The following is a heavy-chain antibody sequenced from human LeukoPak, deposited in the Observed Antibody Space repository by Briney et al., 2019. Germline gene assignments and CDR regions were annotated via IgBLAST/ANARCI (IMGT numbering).Heavy chain of an antibody. D-gene: IGHD5-18*01. CDR3: ARPSAISLNADRPWVY. Sequence: SETLSLTCTVSGGSISSNNYYWGWIRQPPGKGLEWIGSIFYSGTTYYSPSLKSRVTISVDTSKNQFSLRLSSVTAADTAVYYCARPSAISLNADRPWVYWGQGTLVTVSS. V-gene: IGHV4-39*01. CDR1: GGSISSNNYY. CDR2: IFYSGTT. J-gene: IGHJ4*02.